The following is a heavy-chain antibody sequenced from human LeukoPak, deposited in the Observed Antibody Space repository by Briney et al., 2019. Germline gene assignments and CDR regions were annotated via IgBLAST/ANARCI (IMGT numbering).Heavy chain of an antibody. Sequence: GGSLRLSCAASGFTFSSYAMHWVRQAPGKGLEWVSAISGSGSNTYYADSVKGRFTISRDNSKNTLYLQMNSLRAEDTAVYYCAKVRIVGATTGFDYWGQGTLVTVSS. CDR2: ISGSGSNT. D-gene: IGHD1-26*01. CDR3: AKVRIVGATTGFDY. J-gene: IGHJ4*02. CDR1: GFTFSSYA. V-gene: IGHV3-23*01.